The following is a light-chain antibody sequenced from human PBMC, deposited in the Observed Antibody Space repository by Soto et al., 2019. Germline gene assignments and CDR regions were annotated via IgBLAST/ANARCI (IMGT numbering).Light chain of an antibody. CDR1: QGIRND. CDR2: DAS. Sequence: DIQMTQSPSSLSASVGDRVAITCRASQGIRNDLGWYQQKPGKAPKLLIYDASSLESGVPSRFSGSGSGTQFTLTISSLQPDDFATYYCQQYNNYWTFGQGTKVDI. CDR3: QQYNNYWT. J-gene: IGKJ1*01. V-gene: IGKV1-17*01.